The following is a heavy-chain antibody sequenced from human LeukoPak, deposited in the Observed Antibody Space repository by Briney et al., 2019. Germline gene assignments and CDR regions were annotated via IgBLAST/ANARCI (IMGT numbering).Heavy chain of an antibody. D-gene: IGHD2-2*01. Sequence: GGSLRLSCAASGFTVSSNYMSWVRQAPGKGLEWVSSIDKSGDGAFYADSVKGRFTISRDNSKNTLYLQMNSLRREDTAVYYCARRGGTSGWGAFDIWGQGTMVTVSS. J-gene: IGHJ3*02. CDR2: IDKSGDGA. CDR3: ARRGGTSGWGAFDI. CDR1: GFTVSSNY. V-gene: IGHV3-53*01.